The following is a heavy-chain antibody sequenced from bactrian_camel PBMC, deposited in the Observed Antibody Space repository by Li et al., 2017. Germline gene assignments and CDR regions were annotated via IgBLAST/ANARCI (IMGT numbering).Heavy chain of an antibody. Sequence: HVQLVESGGGSVQAGGSLRLSCAASGVSFSNCGMGWYRQAPGEERELVSSINIDGATTYADSVKGRFFISKDNAKNILYLQMTSLKPEDTAMYYCASACDQYSTAAGCARFRDWGQGTQVTVS. V-gene: IGHV3S53*01. CDR2: INIDGAT. CDR1: GVSFSNCG. J-gene: IGHJ4*01. CDR3: ASACDQYSTAAGCARFRD. D-gene: IGHD1*01.